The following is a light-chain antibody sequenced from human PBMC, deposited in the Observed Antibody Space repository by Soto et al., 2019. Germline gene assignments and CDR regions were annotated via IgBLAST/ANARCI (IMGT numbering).Light chain of an antibody. Sequence: EIVMTQSPATLSVSPGEGATLSCRASQTLSPNYLAWCQQKPGHPPRLLIYGSSKRATGIPDRFSGSGSGTDFTLTISRLEPEDFAVYYCQQYGTSAGTFGQGTKVDI. CDR2: GSS. J-gene: IGKJ1*01. CDR3: QQYGTSAGT. V-gene: IGKV3-20*01. CDR1: QTLSPNY.